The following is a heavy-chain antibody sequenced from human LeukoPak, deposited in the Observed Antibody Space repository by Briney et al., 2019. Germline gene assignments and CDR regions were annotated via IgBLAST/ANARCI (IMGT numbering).Heavy chain of an antibody. Sequence: SWETLSLTCTVSGGSISSYYWSWIRQPPGKGLEWIGYISYSGSTNYNPSLKSRVTISVDTSMNQFSLKLSSVTAADTAVYYCANYYDSSGFDYWGQGALVTVAS. J-gene: IGHJ4*02. CDR2: ISYSGST. CDR1: GGSISSYY. CDR3: ANYYDSSGFDY. V-gene: IGHV4-59*01. D-gene: IGHD3-22*01.